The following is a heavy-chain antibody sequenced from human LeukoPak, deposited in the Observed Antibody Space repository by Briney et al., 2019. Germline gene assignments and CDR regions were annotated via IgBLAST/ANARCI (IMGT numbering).Heavy chain of an antibody. CDR1: GFTFDDYA. J-gene: IGHJ4*02. Sequence: GGSLRLSCAASGFTFDDYAMHWVRQAPGKGLEWVSGISWNSGSISYADSVKGRFTISRDNAKNSLYLQMNSLRAEDTALYYCARGTIFGVVTPFGPSDYWGQGTPVTVSS. CDR3: ARGTIFGVVTPFGPSDY. D-gene: IGHD3-3*01. CDR2: ISWNSGSI. V-gene: IGHV3-9*01.